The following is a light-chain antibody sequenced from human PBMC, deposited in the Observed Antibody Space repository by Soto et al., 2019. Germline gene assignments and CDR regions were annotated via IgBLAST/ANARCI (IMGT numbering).Light chain of an antibody. CDR3: QQYGSSPTWR. CDR2: GAS. V-gene: IGKV3-20*01. J-gene: IGKJ1*01. CDR1: QSVSSNY. Sequence: LSPTLGNLSLTTREKDLVCCRTSQSVSSNYLAWYQQKPGQAPRLLIYGASTRATGIPDRFSGSGSGTDFTLTSIRLEPEDSAVYYCQQYGSSPTWRSAERAKV.